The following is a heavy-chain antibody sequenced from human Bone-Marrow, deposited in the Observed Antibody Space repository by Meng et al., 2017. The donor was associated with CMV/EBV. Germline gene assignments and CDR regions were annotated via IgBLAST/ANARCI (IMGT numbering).Heavy chain of an antibody. CDR3: ARAYRTFDY. Sequence: LTCTVSGGSVSSNSYYWGWVRQPPGKGLEWIGSSYYRGNTYYNPSLKSRVTISVDTSKNQFSLKLSSVTAADTAVYYCARAYRTFDYWGQGTLVTVSS. J-gene: IGHJ4*02. CDR1: GGSVSSNSYY. CDR2: SYYRGNT. V-gene: IGHV4-39*07. D-gene: IGHD4-11*01.